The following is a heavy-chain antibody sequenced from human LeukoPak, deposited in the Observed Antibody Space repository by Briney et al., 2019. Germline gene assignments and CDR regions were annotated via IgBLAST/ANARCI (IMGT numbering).Heavy chain of an antibody. V-gene: IGHV3-43*02. CDR2: ISGDGGST. Sequence: GGSLRLSCAASGFTFDDYAMHWVRQAPGKGLVWVSLISGDGGSTYYADSVKGRFTISRDNSKNSLYLQMNSLRTEDTALYYCAKEQDIVVVPAAMPEGGMDVWGQGTTVTVSS. CDR3: AKEQDIVVVPAAMPEGGMDV. D-gene: IGHD2-2*01. J-gene: IGHJ6*02. CDR1: GFTFDDYA.